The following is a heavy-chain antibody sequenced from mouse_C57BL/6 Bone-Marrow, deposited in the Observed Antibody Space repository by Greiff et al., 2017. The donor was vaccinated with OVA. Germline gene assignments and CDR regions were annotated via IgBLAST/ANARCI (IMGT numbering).Heavy chain of an antibody. D-gene: IGHD1-1*01. V-gene: IGHV1-52*01. CDR2: IDPSDSET. J-gene: IGHJ2*01. CDR3: ARSRFITTVVEYFDY. CDR1: GYTFTSYW. Sequence: QVQLQQPGAELVRPGSSVKLSCKASGYTFTSYWMHWVKQRPIQGLEWIGNIDPSDSETHYNQKFKDKATLTVDKSSSTAYMQLSSLTSEDSAVYYGARSRFITTVVEYFDYWGQGTTLTVSS.